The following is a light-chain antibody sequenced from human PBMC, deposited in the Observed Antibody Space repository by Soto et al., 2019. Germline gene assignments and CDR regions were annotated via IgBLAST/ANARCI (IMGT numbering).Light chain of an antibody. CDR2: DAS. J-gene: IGKJ1*01. Sequence: EIVLTQSPATLSVSPGDSATLSRRASRGISSNLAWYQQKPGQAPRLLIYDASTRATGIPARFSGSGSGTEFTLTIGSLQSEDFAVYYCQQYNNWPRTFGQGTKVDI. CDR3: QQYNNWPRT. V-gene: IGKV3-15*01. CDR1: RGISSN.